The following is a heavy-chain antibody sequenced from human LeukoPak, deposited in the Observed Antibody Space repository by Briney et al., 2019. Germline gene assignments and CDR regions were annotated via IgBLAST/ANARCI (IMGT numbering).Heavy chain of an antibody. J-gene: IGHJ4*02. CDR3: ARESKGGSYHPFDY. D-gene: IGHD1-26*01. V-gene: IGHV4-61*08. CDR1: GGSISSSSGNC. Sequence: SETLSLTCAVSGGSISSSSGNCWTWVRQPPGKGLEWIGYISYSGSINYNPSLKSRVTISVDTSKNQFSLRLSSVTAADTAVYYCARESKGGSYHPFDYWGQGTLVSVSS. CDR2: ISYSGSI.